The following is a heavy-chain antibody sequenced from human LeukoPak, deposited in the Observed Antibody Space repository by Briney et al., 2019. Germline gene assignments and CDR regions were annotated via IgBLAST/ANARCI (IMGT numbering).Heavy chain of an antibody. CDR2: IYYSGST. CDR3: ARDPQNYGSGSYD. D-gene: IGHD3-10*01. J-gene: IGHJ4*02. V-gene: IGHV4-31*03. Sequence: SETLSLTCTVSGGSISSGGYYWSWIRQHPGKGLEWIGYIYYSGSTYYNPSLKSRVTISVDTSKNQFSLKPSSVTAADTAVYYCARDPQNYGSGSYDWGQGTLVTVSS. CDR1: GGSISSGGYY.